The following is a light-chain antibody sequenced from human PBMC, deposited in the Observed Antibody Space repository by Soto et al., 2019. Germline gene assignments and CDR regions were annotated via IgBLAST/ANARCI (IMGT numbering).Light chain of an antibody. CDR2: SAS. CDR1: QSVTDSY. J-gene: IGKJ2*01. CDR3: QQYGTPRYT. V-gene: IGKV3-20*01. Sequence: EIVLTQSPGTLSLSPGERATLSCRASQSVTDSYLAWYQQKSGQPPRLLISSASRRATGIPDRFSGSGSGTDFTLTISRLEPEDFAVYYCQQYGTPRYTFGQGTKLELK.